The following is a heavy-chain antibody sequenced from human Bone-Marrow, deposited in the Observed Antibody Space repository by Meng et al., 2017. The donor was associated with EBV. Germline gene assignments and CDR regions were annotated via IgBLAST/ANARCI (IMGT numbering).Heavy chain of an antibody. D-gene: IGHD1-26*01. CDR1: GFTFSSYA. CDR3: AKDYVRSYGVGYFDY. Sequence: EVQLLESGGGLVQPGGSLRLSCAASGFTFSSYAMSWVRQAPGKGLEWVSAISGSGGSTYYADSVKGRFTISRDNSKNTLYLQMNSLRAEDTAVYYCAKDYVRSYGVGYFDYWGQGTLVTVAS. V-gene: IGHV3-23*01. CDR2: ISGSGGST. J-gene: IGHJ4*02.